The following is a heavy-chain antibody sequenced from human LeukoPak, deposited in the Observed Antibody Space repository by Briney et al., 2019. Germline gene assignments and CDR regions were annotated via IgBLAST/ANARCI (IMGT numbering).Heavy chain of an antibody. V-gene: IGHV4-59*01. CDR2: IYYSGST. Sequence: PSETLSLTCTVSGGSISSYYWSWIRQPPGKGLEWIGYIYYSGSTNYNPSLKSRVTISVDTSKIQFSLKLSSVTAADTAVYYCARDPGPTVTTPLGDYWGQGTLVTVSS. CDR1: GGSISSYY. J-gene: IGHJ4*02. CDR3: ARDPGPTVTTPLGDY. D-gene: IGHD4-17*01.